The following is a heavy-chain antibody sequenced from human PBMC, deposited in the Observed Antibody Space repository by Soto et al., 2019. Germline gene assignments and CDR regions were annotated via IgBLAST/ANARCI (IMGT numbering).Heavy chain of an antibody. D-gene: IGHD4-17*01. V-gene: IGHV4-31*03. CDR3: AREEGAVTTGGYYYYYGIDV. CDR2: IHYTGRT. Sequence: QIQLQESGPGLVKPSQTLSLTCTVSGGSISSGGYYWNWIRQHPGKGLEWIGYIHYTGRTFYNPSLKSRLTISLDTSQNQFSLTLSSVTAADTAVYFCAREEGAVTTGGYYYYYGIDVWGQGTTVTVSS. CDR1: GGSISSGGYY. J-gene: IGHJ6*02.